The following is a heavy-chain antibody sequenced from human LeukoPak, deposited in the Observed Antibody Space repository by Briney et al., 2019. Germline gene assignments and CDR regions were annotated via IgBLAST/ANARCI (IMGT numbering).Heavy chain of an antibody. CDR2: ISGSGGST. V-gene: IGHV3-23*01. CDR3: AKVRLYSSSWYPDAFDI. D-gene: IGHD6-13*01. J-gene: IGHJ3*02. CDR1: GFTFSSYA. Sequence: PGGSLRLSCAASGFTFSSYAMSWVRQAPGQGLEWVSAISGSGGSTYYADSVKGRFTISRDNSKNTPYLQMNSLRAEDTAVYYCAKVRLYSSSWYPDAFDIWGQGTMVTVSS.